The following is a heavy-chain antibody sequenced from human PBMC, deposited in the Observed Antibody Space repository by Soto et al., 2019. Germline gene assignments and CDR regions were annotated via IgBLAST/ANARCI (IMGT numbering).Heavy chain of an antibody. CDR2: ISGSSKTI. CDR3: ARDKNWAFDY. CDR1: GLTFSGDS. D-gene: IGHD7-27*01. Sequence: GGSLRLSCVASGLTFSGDSINWVRQAPGKGLEWISYISGSSKTIHYADSVKGRFTISRDNAKYSVYLQMNSLRDEDMAVYYCARDKNWAFDYWGQGALVTVSS. J-gene: IGHJ4*02. V-gene: IGHV3-48*02.